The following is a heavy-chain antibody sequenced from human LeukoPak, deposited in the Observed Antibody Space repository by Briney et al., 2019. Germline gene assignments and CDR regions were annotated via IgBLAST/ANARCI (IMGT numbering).Heavy chain of an antibody. V-gene: IGHV3-23*01. CDR3: AKDLGYCSGGSCYSEGY. CDR2: ISGSGVNT. D-gene: IGHD2-15*01. J-gene: IGHJ4*02. Sequence: GGSLRLSCAASGFTFSSYSMNWVRQAPGKGLEWVSAISGSGVNTYYADSVKGRFTISRDTSKNMLYLQMSSLRAEDTAVYYCAKDLGYCSGGSCYSEGYWGQGTLVTVSS. CDR1: GFTFSSYS.